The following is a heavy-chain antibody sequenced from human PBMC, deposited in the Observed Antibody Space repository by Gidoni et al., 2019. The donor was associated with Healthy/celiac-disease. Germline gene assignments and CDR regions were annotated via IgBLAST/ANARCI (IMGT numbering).Heavy chain of an antibody. Sequence: QLQLQESGPGLVKPSETLSLTCTVSGGSISSSSYYWGWIRQPPGKGLEWIGSIYYSGSTYYNPSLKSRVTISVDTSKNQFSLKLSSVTAADTAVYYCASLYCTNGVCYSRGYYYYGMDVWGQGTTVTVSS. CDR1: GGSISSSSYY. CDR2: IYYSGST. V-gene: IGHV4-39*01. D-gene: IGHD2-8*01. CDR3: ASLYCTNGVCYSRGYYYYGMDV. J-gene: IGHJ6*02.